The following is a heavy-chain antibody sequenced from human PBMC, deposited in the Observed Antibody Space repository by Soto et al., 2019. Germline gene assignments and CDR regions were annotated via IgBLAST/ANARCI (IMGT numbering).Heavy chain of an antibody. V-gene: IGHV3-23*01. Sequence: EVQLLESGGGLVQPGGSLRLSCAASGFTFNNYAMSWVRQAPGKGLEWVSAISGGGDTTSYADSVKGRFTVSRDGSENTLYLQMNSLRAEDTALYYCAKGRVGSGSLTPRVDFWGQGTLVTVSS. D-gene: IGHD3-10*01. CDR1: GFTFNNYA. J-gene: IGHJ4*02. CDR3: AKGRVGSGSLTPRVDF. CDR2: ISGGGDTT.